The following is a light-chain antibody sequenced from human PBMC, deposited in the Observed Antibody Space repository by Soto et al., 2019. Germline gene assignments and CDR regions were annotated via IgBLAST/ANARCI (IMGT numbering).Light chain of an antibody. Sequence: QSVLTQPDSVSGSPGQSITISCTGTSSDVGGFNYVSWYQQHPGKAPKLMIYDVTNRPSGVSYRFSGSKSGNTASLTISGLQAEDEADYYCNSYTSGSTYVFGTGTKVTVL. CDR1: SSDVGGFNY. J-gene: IGLJ1*01. V-gene: IGLV2-14*03. CDR3: NSYTSGSTYV. CDR2: DVT.